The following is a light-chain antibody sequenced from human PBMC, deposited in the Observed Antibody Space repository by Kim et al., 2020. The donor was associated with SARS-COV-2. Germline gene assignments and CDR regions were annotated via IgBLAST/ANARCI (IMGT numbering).Light chain of an antibody. V-gene: IGLV1-40*01. J-gene: IGLJ1*01. CDR1: SSTSGADYV. CDR2: GKS. CDR3: QSYDKSLSGYV. Sequence: QRVTVSCTGSSSTSGADYVVLGYQQVPGTAPKLLIYGKSNRPSGVPDRFSGSKSGTSASLAITGLQAEDEADYHCQSYDKSLSGYVFGTGTKVTVL.